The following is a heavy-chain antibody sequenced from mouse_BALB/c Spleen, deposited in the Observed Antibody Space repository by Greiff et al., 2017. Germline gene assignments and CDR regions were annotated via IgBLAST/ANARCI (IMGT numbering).Heavy chain of an antibody. CDR1: GFNIKDTY. CDR3: AYGSSYVWNFDY. J-gene: IGHJ2*01. D-gene: IGHD1-1*01. V-gene: IGHV14-3*02. Sequence: EVHLQQSGAELVKPGASVKLSCTASGFNIKDTYMHWVKQRPEQGLEWIGRIDPANGNTKYDPKFQGKATITADTSSNTAYLQLSSLTSEDTAVYYCAYGSSYVWNFDYWGQGTTLTVSS. CDR2: IDPANGNT.